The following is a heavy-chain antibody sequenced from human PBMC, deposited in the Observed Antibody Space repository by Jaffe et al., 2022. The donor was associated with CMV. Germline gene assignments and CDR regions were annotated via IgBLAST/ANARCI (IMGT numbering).Heavy chain of an antibody. V-gene: IGHV4-39*01. D-gene: IGHD5-18*01. J-gene: IGHJ4*02. Sequence: QLQLQESGPGLVKPSETLSLTCTVSGGSISSSSYYWGWIRQPPGKGLEWIGSIYYSGSTYYNPSLKSRVTISVDTSKNQFSLKLSSVTAADTAVYYCARHFSGYSYGKRDRGFDYWGQGTLVTVSS. CDR3: ARHFSGYSYGKRDRGFDY. CDR1: GGSISSSSYY. CDR2: IYYSGST.